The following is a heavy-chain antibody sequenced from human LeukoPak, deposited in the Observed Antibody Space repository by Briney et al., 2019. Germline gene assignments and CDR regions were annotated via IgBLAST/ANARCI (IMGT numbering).Heavy chain of an antibody. CDR1: GYSISSSYY. V-gene: IGHV4-38-2*02. CDR2: IYHSGST. J-gene: IGHJ4*02. D-gene: IGHD3-22*01. CDR3: ARARDYYDSSGFYFDY. Sequence: SETLSLTCTVSGYSISSSYYWGWIRQPPGKGLEWIGSIYHSGSTYYNPSLKSRLTISVDTSKNQVSLKLSSVTAADTAVYYCARARDYYDSSGFYFDYWGQGTLVTVSS.